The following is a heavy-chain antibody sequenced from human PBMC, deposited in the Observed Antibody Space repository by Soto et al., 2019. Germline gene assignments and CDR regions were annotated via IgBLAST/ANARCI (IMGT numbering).Heavy chain of an antibody. D-gene: IGHD3-10*01. V-gene: IGHV4-59*01. CDR1: GDSISSYY. CDR3: ASSDYYGSASH. Sequence: EPLSLTCTVSGDSISSYYWSWIRQPPGKGLEWIGYIYYSGSTNYNPSLKSRVTISVNTSKYQFSLQLNSVTAADTAVYYCASSDYYGSASHWGQGTQVTVSS. J-gene: IGHJ4*02. CDR2: IYYSGST.